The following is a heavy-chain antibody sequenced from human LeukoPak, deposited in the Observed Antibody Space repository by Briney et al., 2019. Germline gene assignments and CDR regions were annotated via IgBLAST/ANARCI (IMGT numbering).Heavy chain of an antibody. J-gene: IGHJ4*02. V-gene: IGHV3-21*01. CDR1: GFTFSSYS. Sequence: PGGSLRLSCAAPGFTFSSYSMNWVRQAPGKGLEWVSSISSSSSYIYYADSVKGRFTISRDNAKNSLYLQMNSLRAEDTAVYYCARAYGSGSYSGYWGQGTLVTVSS. CDR3: ARAYGSGSYSGY. CDR2: ISSSSSYI. D-gene: IGHD3-10*01.